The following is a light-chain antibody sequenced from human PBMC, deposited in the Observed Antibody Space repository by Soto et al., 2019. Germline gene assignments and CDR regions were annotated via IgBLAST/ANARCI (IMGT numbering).Light chain of an antibody. V-gene: IGLV1-44*01. Sequence: QSVLPHPPAASTTPGQRVTISCSGSSSNIGSNTVNWYQQLPGTAPKLLIYSNNQRPSGVPDRFSGSKSGTSASLAISGLQSEDEADYYCAAWDDSLNGYVFGTGTKVTVL. CDR1: SSNIGSNT. CDR2: SNN. J-gene: IGLJ1*01. CDR3: AAWDDSLNGYV.